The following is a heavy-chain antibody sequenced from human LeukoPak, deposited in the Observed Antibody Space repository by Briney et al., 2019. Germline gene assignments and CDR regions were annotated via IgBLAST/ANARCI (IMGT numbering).Heavy chain of an antibody. J-gene: IGHJ6*03. CDR2: IYYSGST. Sequence: SQTLSLTCTVSGGSISSYYWSWIRQPPGKGLEWIGYIYYSGSTNYNPSLKSRVTISVDTSKNQFSLKLSSVTAADTAVYYCARTAAALYMDVWGKGTTVTVSS. V-gene: IGHV4-59*01. D-gene: IGHD6-13*01. CDR3: ARTAAALYMDV. CDR1: GGSISSYY.